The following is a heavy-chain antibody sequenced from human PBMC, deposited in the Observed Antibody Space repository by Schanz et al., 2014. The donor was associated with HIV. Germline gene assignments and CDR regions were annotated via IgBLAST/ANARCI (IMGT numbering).Heavy chain of an antibody. CDR1: GFTFSSDG. Sequence: EVQLLESGGGLVQPGGSLRLSCTASGFTFSSDGMHWVRQAPGGGLEWLAYISPGGDTVYYAESVKGRFTISRDYDKNSLFLQMYSLRDDDTAVYYCARGWRENSFDYWGQGTLVTVSS. J-gene: IGHJ4*02. CDR3: ARGWRENSFDY. CDR2: ISPGGDTV. V-gene: IGHV3-48*02. D-gene: IGHD4-4*01.